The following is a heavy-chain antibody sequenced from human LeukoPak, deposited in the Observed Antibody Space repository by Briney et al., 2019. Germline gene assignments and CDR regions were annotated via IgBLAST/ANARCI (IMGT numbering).Heavy chain of an antibody. Sequence: SETLSLTCTVSGGSVSSGSYYWSWIRQPPGKGLEWIGYIYYSGSTNYNPSLKSRVTISVDTSKNQFSLKLSSVTAADTAVYYCARGGYSSGWYVNRNDYWGQGTLVTVSS. CDR2: IYYSGST. CDR1: GGSVSSGSYY. V-gene: IGHV4-61*01. J-gene: IGHJ4*02. CDR3: ARGGYSSGWYVNRNDY. D-gene: IGHD6-19*01.